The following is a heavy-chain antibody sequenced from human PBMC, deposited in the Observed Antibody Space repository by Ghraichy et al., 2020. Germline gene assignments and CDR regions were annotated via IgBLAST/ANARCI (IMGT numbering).Heavy chain of an antibody. J-gene: IGHJ6*02. CDR2: IYYSGST. CDR3: ARGDLCYYYYVMDV. D-gene: IGHD3-10*02. V-gene: IGHV4-59*01. Sequence: SETLSLTCTVSGGSISSYYWSCIRLPPGKGLEWIGYIYYSGSTNYNPSLKSRVTISADTSKDQFSLKLSSVTAADTDVYYCARGDLCYYYYVMDVWGQGTTVTVSS. CDR1: GGSISSYY.